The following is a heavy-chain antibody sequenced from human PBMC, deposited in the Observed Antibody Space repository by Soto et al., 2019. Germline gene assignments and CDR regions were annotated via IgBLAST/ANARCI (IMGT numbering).Heavy chain of an antibody. CDR1: GFAFSDPY. J-gene: IGHJ4*02. CDR3: ARGGASVTTPFDY. V-gene: IGHV3-11*01. Sequence: PGGSLRLSCAASGFAFSDPYMSWIRQAPGKGLEWISYISSSGSTIYYADSVKGRFTISRDNAKKSLYLQMDSLTADDTAVYYCARGGASVTTPFDYWGQGTRVTVSS. D-gene: IGHD4-17*01. CDR2: ISSSGSTI.